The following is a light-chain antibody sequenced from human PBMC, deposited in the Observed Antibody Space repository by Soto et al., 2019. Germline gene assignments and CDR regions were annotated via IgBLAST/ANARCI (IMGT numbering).Light chain of an antibody. CDR1: SSDIGGYYY. V-gene: IGLV2-14*01. CDR2: QLT. CDR3: PSYSSSSTFYV. J-gene: IGLJ1*01. Sequence: QSALTQPASVSGSPGQSSTISCTGTSSDIGGYYYVSWDQHHPGKAPKRMIYQLTNRPSRVSDLFSGSKAGPTASLTISALQDEDEADYYCPSYSSSSTFYVFGTAPKVTVL.